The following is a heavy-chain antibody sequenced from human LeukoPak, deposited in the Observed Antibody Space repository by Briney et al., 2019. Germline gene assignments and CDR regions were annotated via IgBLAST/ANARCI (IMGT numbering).Heavy chain of an antibody. V-gene: IGHV3-23*01. Sequence: GGSLRLSCAASGFTFSSYAMSWVRQAPGKGLEWVSAISGSGGSTYYADSVKGRFTISRDNSKNTLYLQMNGLRAEDTAVYYCAKDVVYYYDSSGYYYWFDPWGQGTLVTVSS. J-gene: IGHJ5*02. CDR2: ISGSGGST. CDR1: GFTFSSYA. CDR3: AKDVVYYYDSSGYYYWFDP. D-gene: IGHD3-22*01.